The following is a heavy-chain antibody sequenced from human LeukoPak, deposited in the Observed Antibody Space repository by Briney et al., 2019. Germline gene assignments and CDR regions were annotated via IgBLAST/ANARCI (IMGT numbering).Heavy chain of an antibody. D-gene: IGHD3-22*01. Sequence: GGSLRLSGAASGFTFDDYGMSWVRQAPGKGLDWVSGINWNGGSTGYADSVKGRFTISRDNAKNSLYLQMNSLRAEDTALYYCARARYYDSSGYYSPPGYWGQGTLVTVSS. J-gene: IGHJ4*02. V-gene: IGHV3-20*04. CDR3: ARARYYDSSGYYSPPGY. CDR2: INWNGGST. CDR1: GFTFDDYG.